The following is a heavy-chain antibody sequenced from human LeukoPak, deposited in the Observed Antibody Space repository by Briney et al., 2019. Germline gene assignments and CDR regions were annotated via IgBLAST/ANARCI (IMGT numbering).Heavy chain of an antibody. CDR2: IRSKGNNYAT. J-gene: IGHJ6*02. Sequence: GGSLRLSCAASGFTFSGSAIHWVRQASGKGLEWVGRIRSKGNNYATAYAASVKGRFTISRDDSKNTSYLQMNSLKTEDTAVYFCTRPGGTTVNNSYYYYAMDVWGQGTTVTVSS. CDR1: GFTFSGSA. CDR3: TRPGGTTVNNSYYYYAMDV. D-gene: IGHD1/OR15-1a*01. V-gene: IGHV3-73*01.